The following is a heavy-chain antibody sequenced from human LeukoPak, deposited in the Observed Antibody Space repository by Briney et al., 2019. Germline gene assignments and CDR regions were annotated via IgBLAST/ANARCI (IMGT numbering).Heavy chain of an antibody. CDR1: GGSFSGYY. J-gene: IGHJ2*01. D-gene: IGHD5-18*01. CDR3: ARSGLRQLDWYFDL. V-gene: IGHV4-34*01. CDR2: INHSGST. Sequence: SETLSLTCAVYGGSFSGYYWSWIRQPPGKGLEWIGEINHSGSTNYNPSLKSRVTISVDTSKNQFSLKLSSVTAADTAVYYCARSGLRQLDWYFDLWGRGTLVTVSS.